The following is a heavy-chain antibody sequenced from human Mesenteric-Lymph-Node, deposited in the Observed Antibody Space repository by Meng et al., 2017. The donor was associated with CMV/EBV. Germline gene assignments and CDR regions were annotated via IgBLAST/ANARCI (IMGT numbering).Heavy chain of an antibody. J-gene: IGHJ4*02. CDR2: INPNSGNT. D-gene: IGHD4-23*01. Sequence: TFAGSGSSGVQQAREQGLEWMGLINPNSGNTGYAQKFQGRVTMTRNTSISTAYMELSSLRSEDTAVYYCARNVDRQYGGNTPDYWGQGTLVTVSS. CDR3: ARNVDRQYGGNTPDY. CDR1: TFAGSG. V-gene: IGHV1-8*02.